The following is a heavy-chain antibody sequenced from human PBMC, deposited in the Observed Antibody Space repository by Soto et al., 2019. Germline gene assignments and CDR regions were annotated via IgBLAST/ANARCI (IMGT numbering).Heavy chain of an antibody. J-gene: IGHJ6*02. CDR3: ARHVTMVRGVIYYYYGMDV. CDR1: GYSFISYW. CDR2: IYPGDSDT. Sequence: GESLKISCKGSGYSFISYWIGWVRQMPGKGLGWMGIIYPGDSDTRYSPSFQGQVTISADKSISTAYLQWSSLKASDTAMYYCARHVTMVRGVIYYYYGMDVWGQGTTVTVSS. V-gene: IGHV5-51*01. D-gene: IGHD3-10*01.